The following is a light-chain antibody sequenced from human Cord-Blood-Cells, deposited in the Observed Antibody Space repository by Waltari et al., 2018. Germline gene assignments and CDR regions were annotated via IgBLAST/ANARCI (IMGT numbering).Light chain of an antibody. CDR3: SSYTSSSTWV. J-gene: IGLJ3*02. Sequence: QSALTQPASVSGSPGQSITLSCTGTNSDVGGYTYVSWYQQHPGKAPTLMIYDVSNRPSGVSNRFSGSKSGNTASLTISGLQAEDEADYYCSSYTSSSTWVFGGGTKLTVL. CDR2: DVS. CDR1: NSDVGGYTY. V-gene: IGLV2-14*01.